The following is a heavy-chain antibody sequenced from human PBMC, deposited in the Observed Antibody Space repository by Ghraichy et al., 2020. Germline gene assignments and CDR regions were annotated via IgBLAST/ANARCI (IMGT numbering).Heavy chain of an antibody. CDR2: IKSKTDGGTT. CDR3: TTDPYYDFWSGYH. V-gene: IGHV3-15*01. CDR1: GFTFSNAW. D-gene: IGHD3-3*01. J-gene: IGHJ5*02. Sequence: GESLNISCAASGFTFSNAWMSWVRQAPGKGLEWVGRIKSKTDGGTTDYAAPVKGRFTISRDDSKNTLYLQMNSLKTEDTAVYYCTTDPYYDFWSGYHWGQGTLVTVSS.